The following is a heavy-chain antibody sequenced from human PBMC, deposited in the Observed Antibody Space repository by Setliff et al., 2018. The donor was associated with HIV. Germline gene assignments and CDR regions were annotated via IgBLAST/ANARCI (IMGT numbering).Heavy chain of an antibody. CDR2: ISGSGAST. D-gene: IGHD4-17*01. CDR1: RFTFSSYA. V-gene: IGHV3-23*01. Sequence: GGSLRLSCAASRFTFSSYAMSWVRQAPGKGLEWVSTISGSGASTYYADSVKGRFTISRDNSKNTLYLQMNSLRAEDTAVYYCAKDRGPYGSDYWGQGTLVTLS. J-gene: IGHJ4*02. CDR3: AKDRGPYGSDY.